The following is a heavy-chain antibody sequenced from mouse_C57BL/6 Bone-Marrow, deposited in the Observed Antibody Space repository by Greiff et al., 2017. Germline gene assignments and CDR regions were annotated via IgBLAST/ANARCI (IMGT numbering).Heavy chain of an antibody. CDR3: ARPSYYSNWWVAWFAY. CDR2: ISDGGSYT. J-gene: IGHJ3*01. V-gene: IGHV5-4*03. CDR1: GFTFSSYA. Sequence: DVKLVESGGGLVKPGGSLKLSCAASGFTFSSYAMSWVRQTPEKRLEWVATISDGGSYTYYPDNVKGRFTISRDNAKNNLYLQMSHLKSEDTAMYYCARPSYYSNWWVAWFAYWCQGTLVTVSA. D-gene: IGHD2-5*01.